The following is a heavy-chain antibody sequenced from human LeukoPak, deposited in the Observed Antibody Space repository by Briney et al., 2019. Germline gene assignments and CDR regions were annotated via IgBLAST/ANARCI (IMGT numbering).Heavy chain of an antibody. D-gene: IGHD3-10*01. Sequence: GGSLRLSCAASGFTFSSYEMNCVPQAPGKGLGWVSYISSSGSTIYYTDSVKGRFTISRDNAKNSLYLQMNSLRAEDTAVYYCARDATPRPHVFTMVRGVSYYYYGMDVWGKGTTVTVSS. CDR2: ISSSGSTI. CDR3: ARDATPRPHVFTMVRGVSYYYYGMDV. V-gene: IGHV3-48*03. CDR1: GFTFSSYE. J-gene: IGHJ6*04.